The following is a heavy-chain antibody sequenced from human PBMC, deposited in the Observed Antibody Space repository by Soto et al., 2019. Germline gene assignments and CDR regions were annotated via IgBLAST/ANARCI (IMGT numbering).Heavy chain of an antibody. V-gene: IGHV3-48*02. CDR3: ARGLYYYDSSGYWGY. CDR1: GFTFSSYA. J-gene: IGHJ4*02. Sequence: GGSLRLSCAASGFTFSSYAMSWVRQAPGKGLEWISDISSSSSTTYYADSVKGRFTISRDNSKNSLYLQMNSLRDEDTAVYYCARGLYYYDSSGYWGYWGQGTLVTVSS. D-gene: IGHD3-22*01. CDR2: ISSSSSTT.